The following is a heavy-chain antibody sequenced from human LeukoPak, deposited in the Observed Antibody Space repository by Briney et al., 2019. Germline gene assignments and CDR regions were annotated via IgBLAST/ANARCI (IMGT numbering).Heavy chain of an antibody. D-gene: IGHD4-17*01. J-gene: IGHJ4*02. CDR1: RFTFTNAW. CDR3: TTGYGDYDNFDY. V-gene: IGHV3-15*01. CDR2: IKRKTDGGTT. Sequence: GGSLRLSCAASRFTFTNAWMSWVRQAPGKGLEWVGRIKRKTDGGTTDYAAPVKGRFTISRDDSKNTLYLQMNSLKTEDTAVYYCTTGYGDYDNFDYWGQGTLVTVSS.